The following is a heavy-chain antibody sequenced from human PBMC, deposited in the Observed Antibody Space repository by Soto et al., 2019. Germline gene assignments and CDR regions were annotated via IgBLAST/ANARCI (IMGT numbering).Heavy chain of an antibody. J-gene: IGHJ4*02. Sequence: SETLSLTCTVSGGSISSYYWSWIRQPPGKGLEWIGYIYYSGSTNYNPSLKSRVTISVDTSKNQFSLKLSSVTAADTAVYYCARLTEGFGEFPPLNFDYWGQGTLVTVSS. CDR2: IYYSGST. V-gene: IGHV4-59*08. D-gene: IGHD3-10*01. CDR1: GGSISSYY. CDR3: ARLTEGFGEFPPLNFDY.